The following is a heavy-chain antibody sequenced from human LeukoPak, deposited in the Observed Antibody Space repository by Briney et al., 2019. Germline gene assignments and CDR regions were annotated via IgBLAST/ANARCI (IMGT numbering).Heavy chain of an antibody. CDR3: ASEPTVAKIGDY. J-gene: IGHJ4*02. CDR1: GFTFSSYW. D-gene: IGHD4-23*01. Sequence: PGGSLRLSCAASGFTFSSYWMSWVRQAPGKGLEWVAFIRYDGSNKYYADSVKGRFTISRDNSKNTLYLQMNSLRAEDTAVYYCASEPTVAKIGDYWGQGTLVTVSS. V-gene: IGHV3-30*02. CDR2: IRYDGSNK.